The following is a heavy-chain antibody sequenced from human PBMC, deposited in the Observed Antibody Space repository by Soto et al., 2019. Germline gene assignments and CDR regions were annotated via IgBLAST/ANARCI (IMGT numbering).Heavy chain of an antibody. CDR1: GGTFSSYA. CDR2: IIPIFGTS. CDR3: ASGGDSYRNYFYFDY. Sequence: QVQLVQSGAEVKKPGSSVKVSCKASGGTFSSYAISWVRQAPGQGLEWMGRIIPIFGTSNYAQKFQGRVTSTADDSTGTAYLEVSSLRSEDPAVDYCASGGDSYRNYFYFDYWGQGTLITVSS. J-gene: IGHJ4*02. V-gene: IGHV1-69*12. D-gene: IGHD4-4*01.